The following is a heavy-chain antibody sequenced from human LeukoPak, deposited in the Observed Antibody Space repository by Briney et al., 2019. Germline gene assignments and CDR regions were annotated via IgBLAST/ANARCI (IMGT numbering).Heavy chain of an antibody. D-gene: IGHD4-23*01. V-gene: IGHV1-2*02. Sequence: ASVKVSCKASGYTFTAYYVHWVRQAPGQGLEWMGWMNPNIGGTNYAQKFQGRVTMTRDTSISTAYMELSRLRSGDTAVYHCARIREWASTVGAFDYWGQGALVTVSS. CDR3: ARIREWASTVGAFDY. CDR1: GYTFTAYY. J-gene: IGHJ4*01. CDR2: MNPNIGGT.